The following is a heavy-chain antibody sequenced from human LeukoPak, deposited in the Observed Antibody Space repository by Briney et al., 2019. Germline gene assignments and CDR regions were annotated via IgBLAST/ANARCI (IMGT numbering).Heavy chain of an antibody. CDR1: GASINEYY. V-gene: IGHV4-59*01. Sequence: PSETLSLTCSVSGASINEYYWTWIRQPPGKGLEWIGYVYHTGTSGYHPSLKSRVAMSLDTSKNQVSLKLRSVTAADTAVYFCTRVVNGGHFDYWGQGTLVTVSP. CDR3: TRVVNGGHFDY. J-gene: IGHJ4*02. CDR2: VYHTGTS. D-gene: IGHD2-8*01.